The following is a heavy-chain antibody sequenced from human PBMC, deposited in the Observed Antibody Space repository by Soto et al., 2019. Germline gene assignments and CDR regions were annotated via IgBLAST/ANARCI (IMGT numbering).Heavy chain of an antibody. J-gene: IGHJ4*02. V-gene: IGHV1-69*01. CDR2: IVPIFGTA. D-gene: IGHD5-12*01. Sequence: QVQLVQSGAEVKKPGSSVKVSCKASGGTFSSYAISWVRQAPGQGLEWMGGIVPIFGTANYAQKFQGRVTITADEATSTAYMELSRLRSEDTALYYCASIPRGGYEERFDYWGQGTLVTVSS. CDR1: GGTFSSYA. CDR3: ASIPRGGYEERFDY.